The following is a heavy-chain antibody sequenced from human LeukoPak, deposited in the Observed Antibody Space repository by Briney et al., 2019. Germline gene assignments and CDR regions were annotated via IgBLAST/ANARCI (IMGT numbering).Heavy chain of an antibody. D-gene: IGHD1-26*01. CDR1: GGTFSSYA. V-gene: IGHV1-69*13. CDR2: IIPIFGTA. Sequence: GASVKVSCKASGGTFSSYAISWVRQAPGQGLEWMGGIIPIFGTANYAQKFQGRVTITADESTSTAYMELSSLRSEDTAVYYCARPRRRVSSGSYYDAFDIWGQGTMVTVSS. CDR3: ARPRRRVSSGSYYDAFDI. J-gene: IGHJ3*02.